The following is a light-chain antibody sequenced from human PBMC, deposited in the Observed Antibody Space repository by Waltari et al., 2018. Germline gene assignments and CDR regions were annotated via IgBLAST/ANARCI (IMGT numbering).Light chain of an antibody. Sequence: DIQMTQSPSSLSASVGERVTITCQANQDIRNNLNWYQQKPGKAPNLLIFEASTLETGAPSRFSGSGFGRDFSFTISSLQSEDIATYFCQQSNNLPVTFGPGTKVHIK. J-gene: IGKJ3*01. CDR1: QDIRNN. CDR3: QQSNNLPVT. CDR2: EAS. V-gene: IGKV1-33*01.